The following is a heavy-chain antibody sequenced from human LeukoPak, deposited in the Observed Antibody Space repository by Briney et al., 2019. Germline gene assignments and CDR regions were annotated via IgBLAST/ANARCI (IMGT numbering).Heavy chain of an antibody. CDR1: GFTFSNYW. Sequence: PGGSLRLSCAASGFTFSNYWIRWVRQAPGKGLEWVSVIYSGGSTYYADSVKGRFTISRDNSKNTLYLQMNSLRAEDTAVYYCARKLDYWGQGTLVTVSS. V-gene: IGHV3-53*01. J-gene: IGHJ4*02. CDR2: IYSGGST. CDR3: ARKLDY.